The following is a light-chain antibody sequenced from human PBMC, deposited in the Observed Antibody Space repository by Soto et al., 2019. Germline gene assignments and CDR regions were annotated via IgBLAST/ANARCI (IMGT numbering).Light chain of an antibody. J-gene: IGKJ4*01. Sequence: DIQMTQSPSSVSASVGDRVTITCRASQGISSWLAWYQQKPGKAPKLLIYAASSLQSGVPSRFSGSGSGTXXTLXXXSXXPEXXXXXXXXXXXXXPXTXGGGTKVEIK. V-gene: IGKV1-12*01. CDR2: AAS. CDR3: XXXXXXPXT. CDR1: QGISSW.